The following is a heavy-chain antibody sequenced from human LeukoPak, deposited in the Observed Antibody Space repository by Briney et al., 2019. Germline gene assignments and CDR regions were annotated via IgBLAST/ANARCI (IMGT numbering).Heavy chain of an antibody. Sequence: ASVKVSCKASGYTFTSYDINWVRQATGQGLEWRGWMNPNSGNTGYAQKFQGRVTMTRNTSISTAYMELSSLRSEDTAVYYCARGQGTGYSSSWYDYWGQGTLVTVSS. CDR3: ARGQGTGYSSSWYDY. J-gene: IGHJ4*02. CDR2: MNPNSGNT. V-gene: IGHV1-8*01. CDR1: GYTFTSYD. D-gene: IGHD6-13*01.